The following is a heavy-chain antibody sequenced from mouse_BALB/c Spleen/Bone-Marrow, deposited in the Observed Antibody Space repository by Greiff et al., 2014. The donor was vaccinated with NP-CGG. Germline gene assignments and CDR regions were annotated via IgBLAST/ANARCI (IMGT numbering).Heavy chain of an antibody. V-gene: IGHV1-14*01. Sequence: VQLQQSGPELVKPGASVKMSCKASGYTFTSYVMHWVKQKPGQGLEWIGYFSPYNDGTKYNEKFKGKATLTSDKSSSTAYMELSSLTSEDAAVYYCARKGKLYYDNPNWYFDVWGAGTTVTISS. D-gene: IGHD2-1*01. J-gene: IGHJ1*01. CDR3: ARKGKLYYDNPNWYFDV. CDR2: FSPYNDGT. CDR1: GYTFTSYV.